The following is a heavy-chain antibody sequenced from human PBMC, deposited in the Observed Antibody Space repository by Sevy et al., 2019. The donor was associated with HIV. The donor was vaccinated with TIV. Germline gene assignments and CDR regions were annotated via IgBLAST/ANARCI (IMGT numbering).Heavy chain of an antibody. CDR3: ATDLGMATIPVFDY. V-gene: IGHV1-24*01. CDR1: GYTLTELS. D-gene: IGHD5-12*01. CDR2: FDPEDVER. J-gene: IGHJ4*02. Sequence: ASVKVSCKVSGYTLTELSMHWVRQAPGKGLEWMGGFDPEDVERIYVQKFQGRVTMTEDIPTDTAYMELGSLRSEDTAVYYCATDLGMATIPVFDYWGQVTLVTVSS.